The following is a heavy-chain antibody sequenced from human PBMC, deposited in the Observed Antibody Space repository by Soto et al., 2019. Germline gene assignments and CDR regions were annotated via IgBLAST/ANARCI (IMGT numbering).Heavy chain of an antibody. CDR2: IKPDGSEK. J-gene: IGHJ4*02. CDR3: VRDAHRGGDFDY. CDR1: GFTFSSYW. Sequence: EVQLVESGGGLVQPGGSLRLSCAASGFTFSSYWMVWVRQAPGKGLEGVANIKPDGSEKYYVDSVKGRFTISRDNARQSLYLQMSRMRAEDTAVYYCVRDAHRGGDFDYWGQGTLVTVSS. V-gene: IGHV3-7*04. D-gene: IGHD3-10*01.